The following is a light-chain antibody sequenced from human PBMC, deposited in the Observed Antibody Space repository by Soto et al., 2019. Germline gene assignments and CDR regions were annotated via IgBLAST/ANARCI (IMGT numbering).Light chain of an antibody. CDR2: DVN. CDR3: SSYTSSSTYV. Sequence: QSVVTPPASLSGSPGTSIAISCTGTSREVGYYKYVSWYQQHPGKAPKVMIYDVNNRPSGVSDRFSGSKSGNTASLTISGLQAEDEADYYCSSYTSSSTYVFGTGTKVTVL. J-gene: IGLJ1*01. V-gene: IGLV2-14*01. CDR1: SREVGYYKY.